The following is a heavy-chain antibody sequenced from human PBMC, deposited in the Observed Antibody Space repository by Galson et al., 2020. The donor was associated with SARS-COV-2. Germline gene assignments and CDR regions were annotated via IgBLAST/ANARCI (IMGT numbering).Heavy chain of an antibody. CDR1: GFSLSTSGVG. Sequence: KMSGPTLVKPTQTLTLTCTFSGFSLSTSGVGVGWIRQPPGKALEWLALIYWDDDKRYSPSLKSRLTITKDTSKNQVVLTMTNMDPVDTATYYCAHRSGVFTMVRGVYFDYWGQGTLVTVSS. CDR2: IYWDDDK. CDR3: AHRSGVFTMVRGVYFDY. J-gene: IGHJ4*02. V-gene: IGHV2-5*02. D-gene: IGHD3-10*01.